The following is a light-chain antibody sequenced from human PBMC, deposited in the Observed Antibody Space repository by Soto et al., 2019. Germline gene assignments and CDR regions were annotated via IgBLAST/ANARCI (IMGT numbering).Light chain of an antibody. V-gene: IGKV3D-15*01. CDR2: DAS. Sequence: EMVLTHSPASPSFSPGGIATLXLRASQSASSYLAWYQQKPGQAPRLLIYDASTRATGIPARFSGSGSGTEFTLTISSLQPEDFATYYCQQVNNYPLTFGGGTKVDIK. CDR1: QSASSY. J-gene: IGKJ4*01. CDR3: QQVNNYPLT.